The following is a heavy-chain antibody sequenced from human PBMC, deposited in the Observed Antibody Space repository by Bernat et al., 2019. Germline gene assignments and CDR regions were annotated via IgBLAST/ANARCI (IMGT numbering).Heavy chain of an antibody. J-gene: IGHJ6*02. D-gene: IGHD2-15*01. CDR3: AREIVVVVAATYYYYGMDV. V-gene: IGHV3-30-3*01. CDR1: GFTFSSYA. Sequence: QVQLVESGGGVVQPGRSLRLSCAASGFTFSSYAMHWVRQAPGKGLGWVAVISYDGSNKYYADSVKGRFTISRDNSKNTLYLQMNSLRAEDTAVYYCAREIVVVVAATYYYYGMDVWGQGTTVTVSS. CDR2: ISYDGSNK.